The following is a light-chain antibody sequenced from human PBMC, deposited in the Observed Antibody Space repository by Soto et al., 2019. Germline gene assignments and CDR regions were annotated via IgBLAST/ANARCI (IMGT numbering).Light chain of an antibody. J-gene: IGKJ1*01. V-gene: IGKV3-11*01. CDR1: QSVSSY. CDR2: DAS. Sequence: EIVLTPSPATLSLSPGERATLSCRASQSVSSYLAWYQQKPGQAPRLLIYDASNRATGIPARSSGSGSGTDFTLTISSLEPEDFAVYYCQQRSNWPTFGQGTKV. CDR3: QQRSNWPT.